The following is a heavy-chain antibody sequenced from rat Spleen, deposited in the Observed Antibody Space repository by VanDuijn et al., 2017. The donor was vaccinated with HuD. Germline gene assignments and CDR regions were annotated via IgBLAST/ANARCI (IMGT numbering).Heavy chain of an antibody. D-gene: IGHD1-9*01. Sequence: QVQLKESGPGLVQPSQTLSLTCTVSGFSLTSYNVHWVRQPPGKGLEWMGRMRYNGDTSYNSALKSRLNISWDTSKNQVFLKMNSLQTDDTGTYYCTRDGTTGIFAYVMDAWGQGASVTVSS. CDR1: GFSLTSYN. CDR3: TRDGTTGIFAYVMDA. CDR2: MRYNGDT. J-gene: IGHJ4*01. V-gene: IGHV2-63*01.